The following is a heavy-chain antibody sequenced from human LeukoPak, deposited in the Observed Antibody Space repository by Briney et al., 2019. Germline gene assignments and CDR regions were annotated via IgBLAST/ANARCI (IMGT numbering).Heavy chain of an antibody. CDR2: ISSSSSYI. CDR3: ARDLSRRGMDV. Sequence: PGGSLRLSCAASGFTFSSYSMNWVRQAPGRGLEWVSSISSSSSYIYYADSVKGRFTISRDNAKNSLYLQMNSLRAEDTAVYYCARDLSRRGMDVWGKGTTVTVPS. J-gene: IGHJ6*04. V-gene: IGHV3-21*01. CDR1: GFTFSSYS.